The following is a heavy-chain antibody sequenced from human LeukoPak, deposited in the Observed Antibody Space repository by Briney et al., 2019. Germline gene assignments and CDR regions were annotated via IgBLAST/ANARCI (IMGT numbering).Heavy chain of an antibody. D-gene: IGHD2-15*01. CDR1: EFTFSTYS. V-gene: IGHV3-21*01. CDR2: ISSGSTYI. Sequence: GGSLRLSCAASEFTFSTYSMNWVRQAPGKGLEWVSSISSGSTYIYYADSVKGRFTISRDNAKNSLYLQMNSLRAEDTAVYYCARGPLGYCNGGSCYYFDYWGQGTLVTVSS. J-gene: IGHJ4*02. CDR3: ARGPLGYCNGGSCYYFDY.